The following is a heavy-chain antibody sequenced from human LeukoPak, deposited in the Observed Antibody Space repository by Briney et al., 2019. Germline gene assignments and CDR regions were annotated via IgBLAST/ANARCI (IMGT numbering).Heavy chain of an antibody. CDR1: GFTFSDYY. Sequence: PGGSLRLSCAASGFTFSDYYMSWIRQAPGKGLEWVSYISSSGSTIYYADSVKGRFTISRDNAKNSLYLQMNSLRAEDTAVYYCARAGSPAVAEVHFDYWGQGTLVTVSS. CDR2: ISSSGSTI. J-gene: IGHJ4*02. CDR3: ARAGSPAVAEVHFDY. V-gene: IGHV3-11*01. D-gene: IGHD6-19*01.